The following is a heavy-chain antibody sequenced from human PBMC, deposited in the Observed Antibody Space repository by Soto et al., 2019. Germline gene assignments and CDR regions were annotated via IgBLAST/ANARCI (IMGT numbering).Heavy chain of an antibody. CDR2: ISYDGNNK. CDR1: GFTFSSYG. Sequence: QVQLVESGGGVVQPGRSLRLSCAASGFTFSSYGMHWVRQAPGKGLEWVAVISYDGNNKYYADSVKGRSTISRDNFKNARYLQMDSLRAEDTAMYYCGKDHLETTVTTPSYWGQGTLVTVSS. D-gene: IGHD4-17*01. V-gene: IGHV3-30*18. J-gene: IGHJ4*02. CDR3: GKDHLETTVTTPSY.